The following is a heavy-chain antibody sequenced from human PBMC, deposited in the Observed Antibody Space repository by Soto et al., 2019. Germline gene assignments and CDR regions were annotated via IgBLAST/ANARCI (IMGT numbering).Heavy chain of an antibody. D-gene: IGHD2-2*01. CDR3: ASPYCSSTSCYRYSVVPDI. J-gene: IGHJ3*02. V-gene: IGHV4-39*01. CDR2: IYYSGST. CDR1: GGSISSSSYY. Sequence: SETLSLTCTVSGGSISSSSYYWGWIRQPPGKGLEWIGSIYYSGSTYYNPSLKSRVTISVDTSKNQFSLKLSSVTAADTAVYYCASPYCSSTSCYRYSVVPDIWGQGTMVTVSS.